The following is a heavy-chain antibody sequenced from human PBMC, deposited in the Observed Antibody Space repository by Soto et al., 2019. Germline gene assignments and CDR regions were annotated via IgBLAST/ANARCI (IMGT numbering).Heavy chain of an antibody. J-gene: IGHJ4*02. V-gene: IGHV3-7*05. Sequence: EVQLAESGGGLVQPGGSLRLSCTASEFTFSHYWMSWVRHAPAKGLEWVANIKEDGSEKNYVESVKGLFTNSRDNSKNSIYLQMNGLEAEDTASDFCVRDWKGETNTWGDYWGQGTPVTVSS. CDR1: EFTFSHYW. D-gene: IGHD1-1*01. CDR3: VRDWKGETNTWGDY. CDR2: IKEDGSEK.